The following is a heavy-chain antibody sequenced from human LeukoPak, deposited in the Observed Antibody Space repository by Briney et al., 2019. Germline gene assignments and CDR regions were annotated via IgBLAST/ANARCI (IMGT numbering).Heavy chain of an antibody. Sequence: SQTLSLTCTVSTHSFSIYYRSWLRQPAGKGLEWIGPIYTSGSTNYNPSLKSRVTMSVDPSKNQFSLKLTSVTAADTAVYYCARDQASGYDFWSGYSGSHWFDPWGQGTLVTVSS. V-gene: IGHV4-4*07. D-gene: IGHD3-3*01. CDR1: THSFSIYY. CDR3: ARDQASGYDFWSGYSGSHWFDP. J-gene: IGHJ5*02. CDR2: IYTSGST.